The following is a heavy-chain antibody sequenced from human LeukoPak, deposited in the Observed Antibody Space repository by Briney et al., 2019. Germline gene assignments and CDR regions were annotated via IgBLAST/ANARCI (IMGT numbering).Heavy chain of an antibody. CDR2: IWYDGSNK. CDR3: ARDQGTSTTAPKRKGRFDP. Sequence: SGGSLRLSYAASGLSFSSYWMSWVRQAPGKGLEWVALIWYDGSNKEYAESVKGRFTISRDNSKNTLYLQMNSLRDEDTAVYYCARDQGTSTTAPKRKGRFDPWGQGTLVTVSS. V-gene: IGHV3-33*08. CDR1: GLSFSSYW. J-gene: IGHJ5*02. D-gene: IGHD1-1*01.